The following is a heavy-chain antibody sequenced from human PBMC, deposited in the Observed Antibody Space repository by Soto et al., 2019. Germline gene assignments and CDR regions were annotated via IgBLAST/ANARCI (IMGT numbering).Heavy chain of an antibody. CDR2: ISYDGSNK. J-gene: IGHJ6*02. CDR1: GFTFSSYA. Sequence: QVQLVESGGVVVQPGRSLRLSCAASGFTFSSYAMHWVRQAPGKGLEGVAVISYDGSNKYYADSVKGRFTISRDNSKNTLYLQMNSLRAEDTAVYYCARDQRGMDVWGQGTTVTVSS. V-gene: IGHV3-30-3*01. CDR3: ARDQRGMDV.